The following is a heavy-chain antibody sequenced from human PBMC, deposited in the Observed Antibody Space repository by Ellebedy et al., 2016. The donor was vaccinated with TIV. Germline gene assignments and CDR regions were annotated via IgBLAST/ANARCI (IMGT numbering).Heavy chain of an antibody. CDR2: INNDGNIT. V-gene: IGHV3-74*01. J-gene: IGHJ4*02. CDR3: ARDSILTMGRGIFADY. Sequence: GESLKISCAASGFTFSSHWMHWVRQGPGKGLVWVSRINNDGNITIYADSVKGRFAISRDNAKNTLYLQMNSLRAGDTAVYYFARDSILTMGRGIFADYWGQGTLVTVSS. CDR1: GFTFSSHW. D-gene: IGHD3-10*01.